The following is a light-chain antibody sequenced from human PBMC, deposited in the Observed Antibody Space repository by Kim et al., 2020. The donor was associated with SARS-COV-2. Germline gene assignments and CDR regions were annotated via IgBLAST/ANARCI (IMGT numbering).Light chain of an antibody. V-gene: IGKV1-39*02. CDR1: QSICNF. J-gene: IGKJ2*01. CDR3: QHGHSVPFT. Sequence: DIQMTQSPPFLSASVGDRVIITCRASQSICNFLIWYQQKPGKAPKVLIHTVSSSQSGVPSRFSGSGSGTDFTLTISSLQAEDFATYFCQHGHSVPFTFGQGTKLEI. CDR2: TVS.